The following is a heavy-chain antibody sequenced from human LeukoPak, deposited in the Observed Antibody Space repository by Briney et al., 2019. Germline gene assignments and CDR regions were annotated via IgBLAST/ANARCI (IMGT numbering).Heavy chain of an antibody. CDR2: ISSDGKT. V-gene: IGHV3-53*01. CDR3: ARVAAAGPFDY. CDR1: GLTVSSSY. J-gene: IGHJ4*02. D-gene: IGHD6-13*01. Sequence: GGSLRLSCAASGLTVSSSYMSWVRQAPRKGLEWVSVISSDGKTNCADAVKGRFTIFRDISKNTLYLQMNSLRAGDTAVYYCARVAAAGPFDYRGQGTLVTVSS.